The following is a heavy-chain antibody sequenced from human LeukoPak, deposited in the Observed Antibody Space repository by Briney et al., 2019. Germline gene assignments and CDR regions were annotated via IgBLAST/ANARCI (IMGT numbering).Heavy chain of an antibody. CDR1: GGSISSGGYY. J-gene: IGHJ5*02. CDR2: IYYSGST. V-gene: IGHV4-31*03. D-gene: IGHD1-20*01. CDR3: AREGLAGITGTHNWFDP. Sequence: PSQTLSLTCTVSGGSISSGGYYWSWIRQHPGKGLEWIGYIYYSGSTYYNPSLKSRVTILVDTSKNQFSLKLSSVTAADTAVYYFAREGLAGITGTHNWFDPWGQGTLVTVSS.